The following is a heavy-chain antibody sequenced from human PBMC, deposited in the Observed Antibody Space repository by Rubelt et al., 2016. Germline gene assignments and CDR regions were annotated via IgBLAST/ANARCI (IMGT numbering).Heavy chain of an antibody. CDR1: GGSFNNYY. J-gene: IGHJ4*02. CDR3: AKGLCSGGNCYLGY. V-gene: IGHV4-34*01. CDR2: VNHNGNT. Sequence: QVQLQQWGAGLLKPSETLSLTCAVYGGSFNNYYWFWIRQPPGKGLEWIGEVNHNGNTNYNPSLTSRLTISLDTSKSQFSLKLSSVTASDTAVYYCAKGLCSGGNCYLGYWGQGTRVTVSS. D-gene: IGHD2-15*01.